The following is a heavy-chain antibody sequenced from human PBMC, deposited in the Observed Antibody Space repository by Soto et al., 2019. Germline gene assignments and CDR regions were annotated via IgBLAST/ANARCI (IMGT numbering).Heavy chain of an antibody. D-gene: IGHD2-21*02. J-gene: IGHJ4*02. CDR3: ARRLCGGDCYYFDY. CDR1: GGSISSSSYY. V-gene: IGHV4-39*01. CDR2: IYYSGST. Sequence: SETLSLTCTVSGGSISSSSYYWGWIRQPPGKGLEWIGGIYYSGSTYYNPSLKSRVTISVDTSKNQFSLKLSSVTAADTAVYYCARRLCGGDCYYFDYWGQGTLVTVSS.